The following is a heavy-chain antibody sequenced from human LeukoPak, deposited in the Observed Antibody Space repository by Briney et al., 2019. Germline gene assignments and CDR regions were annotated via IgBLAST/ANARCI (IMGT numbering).Heavy chain of an antibody. D-gene: IGHD3-22*01. J-gene: IGHJ3*02. CDR3: ARDSPRVITMIVKRTAFDI. CDR2: ISAYNGNT. Sequence: GASVKVSCKASGYTFTSYGISWVRQAPGQGLEWMGWISAYNGNTNYAQMLQGRVTMTTDTSTSTAYMELRSLRSDDTAVYYCARDSPRVITMIVKRTAFDIWGQGTMVTVSS. V-gene: IGHV1-18*01. CDR1: GYTFTSYG.